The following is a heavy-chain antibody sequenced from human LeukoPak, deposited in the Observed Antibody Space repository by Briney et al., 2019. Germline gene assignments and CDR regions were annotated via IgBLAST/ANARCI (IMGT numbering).Heavy chain of an antibody. CDR3: ARVPRYISSSAPEDYFDY. V-gene: IGHV4-39*07. D-gene: IGHD6-6*01. CDR2: IYYSGST. Sequence: PSETLSLTCTVSGGSISSSSYYWGWIRQPPGKGLEWIGSIYYSGSTYYNPSLKSRVTISVDTSKNQFSLKLSSVTAADTAVYYCARVPRYISSSAPEDYFDYWGQGTLVTVSS. CDR1: GGSISSSSYY. J-gene: IGHJ4*02.